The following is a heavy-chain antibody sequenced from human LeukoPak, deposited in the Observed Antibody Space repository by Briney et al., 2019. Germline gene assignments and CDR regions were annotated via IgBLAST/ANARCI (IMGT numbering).Heavy chain of an antibody. D-gene: IGHD2-2*01. V-gene: IGHV4-30-2*01. CDR2: IYHSGST. Sequence: SQTLSLTCTVSGGSISSGGYYWSWIRQPPGKGLEWIGYIYHSGSTYYNPSLKSRVTISVDRSKNQFSLKLSSVTAADTAVYYCARARGSTSCCDFDYWGQGTLVTVSS. CDR1: GGSISSGGYY. J-gene: IGHJ4*02. CDR3: ARARGSTSCCDFDY.